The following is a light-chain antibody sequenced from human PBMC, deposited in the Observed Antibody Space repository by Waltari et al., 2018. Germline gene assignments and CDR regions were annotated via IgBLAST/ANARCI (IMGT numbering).Light chain of an antibody. Sequence: QSVLTQSPPPSGAPGQRVNVFCYGRPAHIGSNFVHWYQHFPGPAPKLVSDKNEQRPSGVPGRVSGSKSGISASLAISGLRPEDEATYYCAVWDDGLSGRVFGGGTKLTVL. V-gene: IGLV1-47*01. J-gene: IGLJ3*02. CDR1: PAHIGSNF. CDR3: AVWDDGLSGRV. CDR2: KNE.